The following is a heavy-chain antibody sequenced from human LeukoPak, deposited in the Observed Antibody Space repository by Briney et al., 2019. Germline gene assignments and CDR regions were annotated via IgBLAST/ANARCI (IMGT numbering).Heavy chain of an antibody. CDR2: ISAYNGNT. CDR3: ARDVWYYYDSSGYRFDY. D-gene: IGHD3-22*01. J-gene: IGHJ4*02. CDR1: GYTFSDYY. V-gene: IGHV1-18*04. Sequence: ASVKVSCKTSGYTFSDYYIHWIRQAPGQGLEWMGWISAYNGNTNYAQKLQGRVTMTTDTSTSTAYMELRSLRSDDTAVYYCARDVWYYYDSSGYRFDYWGQGTLVTVSS.